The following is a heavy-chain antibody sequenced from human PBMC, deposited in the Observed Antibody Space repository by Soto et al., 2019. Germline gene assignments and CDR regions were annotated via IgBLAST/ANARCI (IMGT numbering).Heavy chain of an antibody. J-gene: IGHJ4*02. V-gene: IGHV3-74*01. Sequence: GGSLRLSCAASGFTFRNYWMHWVRQPPGKGLVWVSRISSDGSRINYADSVKGRFTISRDNAKNTLYLQMDSLRAEDTAVYYCARDNGDYGRPADYWGQGTPVTVSS. D-gene: IGHD4-17*01. CDR3: ARDNGDYGRPADY. CDR1: GFTFRNYW. CDR2: ISSDGSRI.